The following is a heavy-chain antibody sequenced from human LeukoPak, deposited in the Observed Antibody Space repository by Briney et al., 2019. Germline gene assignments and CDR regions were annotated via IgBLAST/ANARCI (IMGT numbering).Heavy chain of an antibody. V-gene: IGHV3-7*03. D-gene: IGHD4-17*01. Sequence: PGGSLRLSCAASGFTFTSYSLNWVRQAPGKGLEWVANIKQDGSEKYYVDSVKGRFTISRDNAKNSLYLQMNSLRAEDTAVYYCASSANYGDYDYWGQGTLVTVSS. CDR3: ASSANYGDYDY. CDR1: GFTFTSYS. J-gene: IGHJ4*02. CDR2: IKQDGSEK.